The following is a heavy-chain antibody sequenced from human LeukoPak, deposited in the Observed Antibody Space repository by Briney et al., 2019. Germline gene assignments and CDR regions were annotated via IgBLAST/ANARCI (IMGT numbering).Heavy chain of an antibody. CDR1: GITLSNYG. V-gene: IGHV3-23*01. J-gene: IGHJ3*02. CDR2: ISDSGGST. D-gene: IGHD3-16*01. CDR3: ATSGGFDDAFDI. Sequence: GSLRLSCAVSGITLSNYGMSWVRQAPGKGLEWVAGISDSGGSTNYADSVKGRFTISRDNSKNTLYLQMNSLRAEDTAVYYCATSGGFDDAFDIWGQGTMVTVSS.